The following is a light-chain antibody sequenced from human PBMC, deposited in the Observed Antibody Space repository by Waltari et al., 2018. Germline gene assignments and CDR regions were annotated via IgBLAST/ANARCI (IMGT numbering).Light chain of an antibody. Sequence: DIQMTQSPSSLPASVGDSLTIPWRSRPDIRNDSGWDQPKPGKAPKRLIYAASSLQSGVPSRFSGSGSGTEFTLTISSLQPEDFATYYCLQHNSYPLTFGGGTK. CDR2: AAS. CDR1: PDIRND. CDR3: LQHNSYPLT. V-gene: IGKV1-17*01. J-gene: IGKJ4*01.